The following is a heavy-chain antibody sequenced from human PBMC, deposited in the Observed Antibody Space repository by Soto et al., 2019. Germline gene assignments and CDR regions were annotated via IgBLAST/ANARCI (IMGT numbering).Heavy chain of an antibody. Sequence: PGESLKISCKASGYTFSNNWIGWVRQMPGKGMEWMAMIYPGDSDTRHSPPFQGQVTMSVDKSINTAYLHWSSLKASDTAICYCIKLPPGYTSAEGFEXWGQGSQVTASX. D-gene: IGHD6-19*01. CDR2: IYPGDSDT. CDR3: IKLPPGYTSAEGFEX. J-gene: IGHJ4*02. CDR1: GYTFSNNW. V-gene: IGHV5-51*01.